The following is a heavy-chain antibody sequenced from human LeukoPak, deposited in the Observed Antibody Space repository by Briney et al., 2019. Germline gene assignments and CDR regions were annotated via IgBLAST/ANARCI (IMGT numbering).Heavy chain of an antibody. D-gene: IGHD2-21*01. J-gene: IGHJ5*02. CDR1: GFTFSSLG. CDR2: INGAGSTT. V-gene: IGHV3-48*03. CDR3: ARCDGDVMTRNPWFDP. Sequence: GGSPRLSSAASGFTFSSLGMKWVRQAPGKGLEWVSYINGAGSTTNYADSVKGRFTISRDNAKDSLYLQVNSLSAQDTAIYYCARCDGDVMTRNPWFDPWVQGTVVTVYS.